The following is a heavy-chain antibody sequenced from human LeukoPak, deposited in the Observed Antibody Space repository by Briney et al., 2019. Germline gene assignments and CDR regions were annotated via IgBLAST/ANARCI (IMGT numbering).Heavy chain of an antibody. Sequence: PGGSLILSCAASGFTFSDYYMSWIRQAPGKGLEWVSYISSGSSYTNYADSVKGRFTISRDNANNSLYLQMNSLRAEDTAVYYCARRLRGLITYYFDYWGQGTLVTVSS. CDR1: GFTFSDYY. CDR3: ARRLRGLITYYFDY. D-gene: IGHD3-10*01. CDR2: ISSGSSYT. J-gene: IGHJ4*02. V-gene: IGHV3-11*06.